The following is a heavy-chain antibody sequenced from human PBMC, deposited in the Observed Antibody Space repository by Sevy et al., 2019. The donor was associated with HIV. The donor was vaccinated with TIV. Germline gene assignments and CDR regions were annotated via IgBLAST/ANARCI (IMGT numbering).Heavy chain of an antibody. CDR2: IIPTFGTA. CDR3: AVDPGMATIIGGAFDI. Sequence: ASVKVSCKASGGTFSSYAINWVRQAPGQGLEWMGGIIPTFGTANYAQKFQGRVTITADESTSTAYMDLSSLRSEDTAVYYCAVDPGMATIIGGAFDIWGQGTMVTVSS. D-gene: IGHD5-12*01. CDR1: GGTFSSYA. V-gene: IGHV1-69*13. J-gene: IGHJ3*02.